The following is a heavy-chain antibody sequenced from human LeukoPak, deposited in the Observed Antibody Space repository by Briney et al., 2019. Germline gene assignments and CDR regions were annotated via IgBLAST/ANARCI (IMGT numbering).Heavy chain of an antibody. CDR1: GFTFSSYE. J-gene: IGHJ4*02. D-gene: IGHD4-17*01. V-gene: IGHV3-48*03. CDR3: AREYDYGDCFDY. Sequence: GGSLRLSCAASGFTFSSYEMNWVRQAPGKGLEWVSYISSSGSTIYYADSVKGRFTISRVNAKNSLYLQMNSLRAEDTAVYYCAREYDYGDCFDYWGQGTLVTVSS. CDR2: ISSSGSTI.